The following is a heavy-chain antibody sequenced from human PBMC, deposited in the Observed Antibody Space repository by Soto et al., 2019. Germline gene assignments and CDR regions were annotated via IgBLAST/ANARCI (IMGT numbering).Heavy chain of an antibody. V-gene: IGHV3-21*01. D-gene: IGHD6-19*01. CDR2: ISSSSSYI. J-gene: IGHJ6*02. CDR3: ARDLSQEQWLAYDYYYGMDV. Sequence: GGSLRLSCAASGFTFSSYSMNWVRQAPGKGLEWASSISSSSSYIYYADSVKGRFTISRDNAKNSLYLQMNSLRAEDTAVYYCARDLSQEQWLAYDYYYGMDVWGQGTTVTVSS. CDR1: GFTFSSYS.